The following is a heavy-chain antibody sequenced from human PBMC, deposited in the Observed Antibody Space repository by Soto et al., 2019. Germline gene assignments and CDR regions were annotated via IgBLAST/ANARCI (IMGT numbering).Heavy chain of an antibody. CDR2: ISYDGSNK. V-gene: IGHV3-30*03. Sequence: QVQLVESGGGVVQPGRSLRLSCAASGFTFSSYGMHWVSQAPGKGLEWVAVISYDGSNKYYADSVKGRFTISRDNSKNTLYLQMNSLRAEDTAVYYCSGDSSGWHLDYWGQGTLVTVSS. J-gene: IGHJ4*02. CDR1: GFTFSSYG. CDR3: SGDSSGWHLDY. D-gene: IGHD6-19*01.